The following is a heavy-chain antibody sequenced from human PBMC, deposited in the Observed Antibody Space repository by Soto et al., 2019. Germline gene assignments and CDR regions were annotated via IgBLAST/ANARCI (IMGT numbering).Heavy chain of an antibody. D-gene: IGHD6-6*01. CDR3: ARDVGVASRYYYYYGMDV. V-gene: IGHV1-3*01. CDR2: ITAGTVTT. CDR1: GYTFINHA. J-gene: IGHJ6*02. Sequence: QVRLVQSGAEVQKPGASVKVSCKASGYTFINHAIHWVRQAPGQRLEWMGWITAGTVTTKYSQKFQGRVAFTRDTSANTVYMELSSLKSEDTALYYCARDVGVASRYYYYYGMDVWGQGTTVTVSS.